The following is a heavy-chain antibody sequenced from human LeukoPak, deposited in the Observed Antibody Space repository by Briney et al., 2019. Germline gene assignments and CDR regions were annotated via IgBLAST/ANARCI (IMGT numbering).Heavy chain of an antibody. CDR3: AKEVVTAPYYYYYMDV. Sequence: GGSLRLSXAASGFTFSSYGMHWVRQAPGKGLEWLAFIRYDGSNKYYADSVKGRFTISRDNSKNTLYLQMNSLRAEDTAVYYCAKEVVTAPYYYYYMDVWGKGTTVTVSS. CDR1: GFTFSSYG. CDR2: IRYDGSNK. D-gene: IGHD4-23*01. J-gene: IGHJ6*03. V-gene: IGHV3-30*02.